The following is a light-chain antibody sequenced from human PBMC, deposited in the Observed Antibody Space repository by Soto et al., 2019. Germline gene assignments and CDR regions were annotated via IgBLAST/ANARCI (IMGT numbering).Light chain of an antibody. CDR3: QQRSNWPIFT. CDR2: DAS. J-gene: IGKJ3*01. V-gene: IGKV3-11*01. Sequence: EIVLTQSPATLSLSPGERATLSCRASQSVSSYLAWYQQKPGQAPRLLIYDASNRATGIPARFSGSGSGTDFTHTISSLEPEDFAVYYCQQRSNWPIFTFGPGTKVDIK. CDR1: QSVSSY.